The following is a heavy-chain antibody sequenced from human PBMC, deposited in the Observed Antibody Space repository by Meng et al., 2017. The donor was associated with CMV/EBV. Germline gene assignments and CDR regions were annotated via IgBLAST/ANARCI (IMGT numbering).Heavy chain of an antibody. J-gene: IGHJ4*02. V-gene: IGHV3-11*06. D-gene: IGHD5-18*01. CDR3: ARDLKGYSYGHDY. CDR1: GFTFSDYY. Sequence: CAASGFTFSDYYVSWIRQAPGKGLEWVSYISSNSGYTDSADSVKGRFTISRDNAKNSLSLQMNSLRAEDTAVYYCARDLKGYSYGHDYWGRGTLVTVSS. CDR2: ISSNSGYT.